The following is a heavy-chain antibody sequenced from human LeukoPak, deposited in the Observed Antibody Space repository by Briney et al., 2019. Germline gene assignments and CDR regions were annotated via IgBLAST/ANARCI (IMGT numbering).Heavy chain of an antibody. CDR1: GFTFSSYS. CDR2: ISSSSSTI. CDR3: ARAAPYSSSFKYFQH. V-gene: IGHV3-48*02. J-gene: IGHJ1*01. D-gene: IGHD6-13*01. Sequence: GGSLRLSCAASGFTFSSYSMNWVRQAPEKGLEWVSYISSSSSTIYYADSVKGRFTISRDNAKNSLYLQMNSLRDEDTAVYYCARAAPYSSSFKYFQHWGQGTLVTVSS.